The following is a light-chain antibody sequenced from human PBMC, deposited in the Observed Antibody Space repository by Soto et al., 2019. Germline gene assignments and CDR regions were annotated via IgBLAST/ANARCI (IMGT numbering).Light chain of an antibody. Sequence: IQMTQSHSTLSASIGDRVTITCRASQSISSWLAWYQQKPGKAPKLLIYKASSLESGVPSRFSGSGSGTEGTLTISSLKHDDGATYYCQQYNSYSWTFGQGTKVDI. CDR3: QQYNSYSWT. V-gene: IGKV1-5*03. CDR1: QSISSW. CDR2: KAS. J-gene: IGKJ1*01.